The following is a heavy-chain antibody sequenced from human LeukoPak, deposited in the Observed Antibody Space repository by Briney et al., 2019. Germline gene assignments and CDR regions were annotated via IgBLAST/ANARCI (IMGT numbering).Heavy chain of an antibody. D-gene: IGHD5-18*01. CDR3: ARVTDKAMDYYYGMDV. CDR2: ISSSSSYI. CDR1: GFTFSSYS. V-gene: IGHV3-21*01. J-gene: IGHJ6*02. Sequence: PGGSLRLSCAASGFTFSSYSMNWVRQAPGKGLEWVSSISSSSSYIYYADSVKGRFTISRDNAKNSLYLQMNSLRAEDTAVYYCARVTDKAMDYYYGMDVWGQGTTVTVSS.